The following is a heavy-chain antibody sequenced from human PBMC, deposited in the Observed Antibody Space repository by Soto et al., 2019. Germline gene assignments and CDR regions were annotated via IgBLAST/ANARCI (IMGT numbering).Heavy chain of an antibody. J-gene: IGHJ3*01. Sequence: QVQLVQSGAEVKNPGASVKVSCQASNYLFGAFGISWVRQAPGQGLEWMGWITPYNGNTHYAEKFQDRVTMTADKSTTTAYMEVRRLTADDTAVYCWARISARRNDFDVWGQGTVVTVSS. CDR2: ITPYNGNT. CDR3: ARISARRNDFDV. V-gene: IGHV1-18*01. CDR1: NYLFGAFG.